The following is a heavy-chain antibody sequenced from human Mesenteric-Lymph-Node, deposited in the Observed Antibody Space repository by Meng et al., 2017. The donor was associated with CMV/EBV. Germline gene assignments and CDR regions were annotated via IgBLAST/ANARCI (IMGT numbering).Heavy chain of an antibody. CDR1: GGSVSSTNYQ. J-gene: IGHJ4*02. D-gene: IGHD2-2*01. CDR3: AHGLYQLLLGSYFDS. CDR2: VYFSGRT. Sequence: SETLSLTCTVSGGSVSSTNYQWSWIRQPPGKGLEWIGYVYFSGRTNYNPSLKSRVTTSVDTSKNQFSLRLSSVTSADTAVYYCAHGLYQLLLGSYFDSWGQGTQVTVSS. V-gene: IGHV4-61*01.